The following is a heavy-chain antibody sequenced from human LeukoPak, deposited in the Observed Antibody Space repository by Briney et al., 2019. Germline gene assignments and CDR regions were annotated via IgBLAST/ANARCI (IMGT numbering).Heavy chain of an antibody. CDR2: IYHSGST. D-gene: IGHD3-10*01. CDR1: DYSISSSYY. V-gene: IGHV4-38-2*02. Sequence: SETLSLTCTVSDYSISSSYYWGWIRQPPGKGLEWFGIIYHSGSTYYNPSLKSRVTISVDTSKNQFSLKLSSVTAADTAVYYCARVGTYYYGSGSYYTADYYYYYMDVWGKGTTVTVSS. J-gene: IGHJ6*03. CDR3: ARVGTYYYGSGSYYTADYYYYYMDV.